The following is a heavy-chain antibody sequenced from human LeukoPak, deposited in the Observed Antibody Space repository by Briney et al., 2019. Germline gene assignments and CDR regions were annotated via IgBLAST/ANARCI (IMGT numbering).Heavy chain of an antibody. Sequence: SETLSLTCAVYGGSFSGYYWSWIRQPPGKGLEWIGEINHSGSTNYNPSLKSRVTISVDTSKNQFSLKLSSVTAADTAVYYCARGLDDALSGSTFDYWGQGTLVTVSS. V-gene: IGHV4-34*01. D-gene: IGHD1-26*01. CDR2: INHSGST. CDR3: ARGLDDALSGSTFDY. J-gene: IGHJ4*02. CDR1: GGSFSGYY.